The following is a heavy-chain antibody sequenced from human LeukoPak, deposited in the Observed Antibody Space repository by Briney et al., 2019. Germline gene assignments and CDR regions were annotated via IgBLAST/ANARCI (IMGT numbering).Heavy chain of an antibody. CDR1: GFTFSSYS. Sequence: GGSLRLSCAASGFTFSSYSMNWVRQAPGKGLEWVSSISSSSSYIYYADSVKGRFTLSRDNAKNSLYLQMNSLRTEDTALYYCAKNRWGSVATPDSWGQGTLVTVSS. CDR2: ISSSSSYI. J-gene: IGHJ4*02. V-gene: IGHV3-21*01. D-gene: IGHD5-12*01. CDR3: AKNRWGSVATPDS.